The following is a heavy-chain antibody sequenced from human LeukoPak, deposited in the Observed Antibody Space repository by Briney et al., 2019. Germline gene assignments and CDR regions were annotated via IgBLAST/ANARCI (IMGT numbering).Heavy chain of an antibody. V-gene: IGHV4-34*01. Sequence: SETLSLTCAVFGGSFSDYYWGWIRQPPGKGLEWIAEVNHRGSTNSNPSLKSRVTTSVDTSKNQFSLKLTSVTAADTAVYYCATSRRFLERSMMHNWFDPWGQGTLVTVSS. CDR1: GGSFSDYY. J-gene: IGHJ5*02. CDR2: VNHRGST. D-gene: IGHD3-3*01. CDR3: ATSRRFLERSMMHNWFDP.